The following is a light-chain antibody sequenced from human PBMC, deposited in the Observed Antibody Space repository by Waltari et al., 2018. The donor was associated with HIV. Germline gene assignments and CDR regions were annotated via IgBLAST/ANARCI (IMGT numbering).Light chain of an antibody. Sequence: EMVVTQSPATVSVSLGERATLSCRVSHSVGINLAWYQQKPGQAPGLLIYGASTRVTDIPGRFSGSGSGTDFTLTISSLQSEDSAVYYCQQYSNRPPWTFGQGTKVEI. V-gene: IGKV3-15*01. CDR3: QQYSNRPPWT. CDR2: GAS. J-gene: IGKJ1*01. CDR1: HSVGIN.